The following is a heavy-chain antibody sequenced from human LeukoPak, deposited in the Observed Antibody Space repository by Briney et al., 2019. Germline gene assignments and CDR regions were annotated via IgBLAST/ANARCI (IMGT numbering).Heavy chain of an antibody. D-gene: IGHD3-10*01. CDR2: MNPNSGNT. J-gene: IGHJ6*03. CDR1: GYTFTSYD. V-gene: IGHV1-8*01. CDR3: ARMVRGGGMDV. Sequence: WASVTVSCMASGYTFTSYDINWLRQAAGQGLEWMGWMNPNSGNTGYTQRFQGRVNMTRNTSISTAYMELSSLRSEDKAVYYCARMVRGGGMDVWGKGTTVTISS.